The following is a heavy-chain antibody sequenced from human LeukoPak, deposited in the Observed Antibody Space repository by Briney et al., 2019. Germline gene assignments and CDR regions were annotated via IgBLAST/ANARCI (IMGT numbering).Heavy chain of an antibody. CDR3: ARAMSTFGGVRNYFDS. V-gene: IGHV3-48*04. Sequence: PGGSLRLSCAASGFTFTGHNMNWDRQAPGKGLEWVSFVSISSGTIYYADSVKGRFSISRDNAKSSLDLQMNSLRAEDTAVYYCARAMSTFGGVRNYFDSWGQGTLVTVSS. CDR2: VSISSGTI. D-gene: IGHD3-16*01. CDR1: GFTFTGHN. J-gene: IGHJ4*02.